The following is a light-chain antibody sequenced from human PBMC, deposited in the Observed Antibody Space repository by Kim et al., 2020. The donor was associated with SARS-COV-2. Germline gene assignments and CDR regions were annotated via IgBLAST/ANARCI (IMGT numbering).Light chain of an antibody. CDR3: HLYGTSAIT. CDR2: DAS. CDR1: QSVSSNS. V-gene: IGKV3-20*01. J-gene: IGKJ5*01. Sequence: SPGEGATLSCRASQSVSSNSLAWYQQKPGQAPRLLIYDASERASGIPDRVSGSGSGADFTLTISRLEPEDFALYYCHLYGTSAITFGQGTRLEIK.